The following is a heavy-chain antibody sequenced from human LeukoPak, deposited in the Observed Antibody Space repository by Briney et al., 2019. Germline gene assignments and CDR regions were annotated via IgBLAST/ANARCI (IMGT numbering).Heavy chain of an antibody. D-gene: IGHD1-26*01. CDR3: ARERDRVGATNYYMDV. Sequence: SETLSLTCTVSGGSISSYYWSWIRQPAGKGLEWIGRIYTSGSTNYNPSLKSRVTMSVDTSKNQFSLKLSSVTAADTAVYYCARERDRVGATNYYMDVWGKGTTVTISS. V-gene: IGHV4-4*07. CDR2: IYTSGST. J-gene: IGHJ6*03. CDR1: GGSISSYY.